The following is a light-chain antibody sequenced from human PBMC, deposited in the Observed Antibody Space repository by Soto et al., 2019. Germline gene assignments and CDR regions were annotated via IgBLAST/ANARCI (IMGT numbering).Light chain of an antibody. V-gene: IGKV1-39*01. J-gene: IGKJ4*01. Sequence: DIQMTQSPSSLSASVGDRVTITCRASQSISRYLTWYQQKPGQAPKILIYAASSLQSGVPSRFSGGGSGSAFSLTISSLQPEDFATYYCQQSYSTPRTFGGGTKVEIK. CDR3: QQSYSTPRT. CDR2: AAS. CDR1: QSISRY.